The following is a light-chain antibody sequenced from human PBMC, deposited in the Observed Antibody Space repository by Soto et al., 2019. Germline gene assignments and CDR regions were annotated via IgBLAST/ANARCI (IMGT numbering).Light chain of an antibody. CDR3: CSYAGSYTLV. V-gene: IGLV2-11*01. CDR2: DVS. CDR1: SSDVGAYNY. Sequence: QSALTQPRSVSGSPGQSVTISCTGTSSDVGAYNYVSWYQQHPGKVPKLMIYDVSQRPSGVPDRFYGSKSGNTASLTISGLQAEDEADYYCCSYAGSYTLVFGGGTKLTVL. J-gene: IGLJ2*01.